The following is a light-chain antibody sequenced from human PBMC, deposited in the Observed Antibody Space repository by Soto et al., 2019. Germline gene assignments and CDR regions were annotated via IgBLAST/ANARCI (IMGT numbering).Light chain of an antibody. V-gene: IGKV4-1*01. CDR3: QQYYATPIT. J-gene: IGKJ5*01. Sequence: DIVMTQSPDSLAVSLGERATINCKSSQSVLSRSDNNNYLAWFQQKPGQPPKALIYWASTRASGVPDRFSGSGSGRDFTLTITSLQAEDVAVYYCQQYYATPITFGQGTRLEIK. CDR2: WAS. CDR1: QSVLSRSDNNNY.